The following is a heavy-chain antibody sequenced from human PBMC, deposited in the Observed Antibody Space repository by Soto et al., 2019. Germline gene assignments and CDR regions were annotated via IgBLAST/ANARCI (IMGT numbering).Heavy chain of an antibody. Sequence: EVQLLESGGGLVQPGGSLRLSCAASGFTFSMYAMSWVRQAPGKGLEWVSVINDRGRGTHYADSVKGRFTISRDNSKNTLYLQMNNLRVEDTAIYFCSKRVTTVVTWAFAIWGLGKMVTVPS. J-gene: IGHJ3*02. CDR2: INDRGRGT. CDR1: GFTFSMYA. D-gene: IGHD4-17*01. V-gene: IGHV3-23*01. CDR3: SKRVTTVVTWAFAI.